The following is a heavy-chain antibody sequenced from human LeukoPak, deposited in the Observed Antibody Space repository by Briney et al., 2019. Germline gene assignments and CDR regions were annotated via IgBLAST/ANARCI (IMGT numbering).Heavy chain of an antibody. V-gene: IGHV3-21*01. CDR1: GFTFSSYS. CDR3: ARDQKLITAAGTTAPDI. CDR2: ISSSSSYI. D-gene: IGHD6-13*01. Sequence: PGGSLRLSCAASGFTFSSYSMNWVRQAPGKGLEWVSTISSSSSYIYYADSVKGRFTIFRDNAKNSLYLQMNSLRAEDTAVYYCARDQKLITAAGTTAPDIWGQGTMVTVSS. J-gene: IGHJ3*02.